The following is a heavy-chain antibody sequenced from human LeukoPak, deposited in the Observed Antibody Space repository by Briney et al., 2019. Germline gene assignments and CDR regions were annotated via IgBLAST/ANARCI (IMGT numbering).Heavy chain of an antibody. J-gene: IGHJ3*02. CDR1: GFNFSNYG. V-gene: IGHV3-7*01. CDR3: VKGYCSGGTCYRNGFDI. Sequence: PGRSLRLSCAASGFNFSNYGMHWVRQAPGQGLEWVANINQDESEKYYVDSVKGRFTISRDNAKNSLYLQMNSLRAEDTALYYCVKGYCSGGTCYRNGFDIWGQGTMVTVSS. CDR2: INQDESEK. D-gene: IGHD2-15*01.